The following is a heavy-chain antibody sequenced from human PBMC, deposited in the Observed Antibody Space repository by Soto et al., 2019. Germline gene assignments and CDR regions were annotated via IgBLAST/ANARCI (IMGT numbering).Heavy chain of an antibody. V-gene: IGHV4-59*01. CDR3: ARANGSGSYYYYGMDV. J-gene: IGHJ6*02. Sequence: PSETLSLTCTVSGGSISSYYWSWIRQPPGRGLEWIGYIHYSGSTNYNPSLKSRVTISVDTSKNQFSLKLTSVTAADTAVYYCARANGSGSYYYYGMDVWGQGTTVTVSS. D-gene: IGHD3-10*01. CDR2: IHYSGST. CDR1: GGSISSYY.